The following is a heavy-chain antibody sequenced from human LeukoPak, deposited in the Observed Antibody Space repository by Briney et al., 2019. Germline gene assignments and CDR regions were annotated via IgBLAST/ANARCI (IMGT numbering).Heavy chain of an antibody. CDR2: IYHSGST. J-gene: IGHJ4*02. CDR1: GGSLSSGGYS. D-gene: IGHD5-12*01. CDR3: ARGVYSGYDFGFDY. Sequence: SQTLSLTCAVSGGSLSSGGYSWSWIRQPPGKGLEWIGYIYHSGSTYYNPSLKSRVTISVDRSKNQFSLKLSSVTAADTAVYYCARGVYSGYDFGFDYWGQGTLVTVSS. V-gene: IGHV4-30-2*01.